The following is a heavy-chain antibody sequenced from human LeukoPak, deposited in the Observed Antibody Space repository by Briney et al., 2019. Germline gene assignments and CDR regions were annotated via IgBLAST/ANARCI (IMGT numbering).Heavy chain of an antibody. CDR2: ISYDGSNK. CDR3: AKDRRRIAAAGTSAFDI. CDR1: GFTFSSYG. V-gene: IGHV3-30*18. Sequence: GGSLRLSCAASGFTFSSYGMHWVRQAPGKGLEWVAVISYDGSNKYYADSVKGRFTISRDNSKNTLYLQMNSLRAEDTAVYYCAKDRRRIAAAGTSAFDIWGQGTMVTVSS. D-gene: IGHD6-13*01. J-gene: IGHJ3*02.